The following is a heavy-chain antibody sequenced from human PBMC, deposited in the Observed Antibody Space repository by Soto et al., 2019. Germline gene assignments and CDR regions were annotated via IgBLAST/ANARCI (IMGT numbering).Heavy chain of an antibody. Sequence: QVQLVQSGAEVKKSGSSVRVSCKASGGTFNSYTLSWVRQAPGQRLEWMGRIIPMLSMSTYAQKFQGRVSIIADKSTNTVYLDLSSLRSDETAIYYCATSYGSGSRPFDYWGQGTLVTVSS. CDR2: IIPMLSMS. CDR3: ATSYGSGSRPFDY. D-gene: IGHD3-10*01. CDR1: GGTFNSYT. J-gene: IGHJ4*02. V-gene: IGHV1-69*02.